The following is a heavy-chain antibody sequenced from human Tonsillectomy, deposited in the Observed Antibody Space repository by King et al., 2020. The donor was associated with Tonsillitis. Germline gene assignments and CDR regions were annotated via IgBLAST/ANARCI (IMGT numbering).Heavy chain of an antibody. CDR3: AKDLDSSDCSSTSCSWGYNWFDP. D-gene: IGHD2-2*01. CDR2: ISYDGSNK. CDR1: GFTFSSYG. Sequence: VQLVESGGGVVQPGRSLRLSCAASGFTFSSYGMHWVRQAPGKGLEWVAVISYDGSNKYYADSVKGRFTISRDNSKNTLYLQMNSLRAEDTAVYYCAKDLDSSDCSSTSCSWGYNWFDPWGQGTLVTVSS. J-gene: IGHJ5*02. V-gene: IGHV3-30*18.